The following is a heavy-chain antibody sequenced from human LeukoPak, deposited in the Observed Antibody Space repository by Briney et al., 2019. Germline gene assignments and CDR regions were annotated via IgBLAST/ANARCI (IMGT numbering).Heavy chain of an antibody. Sequence: SETLSLTCTVSGGSISSYYWSWLRQPAGKGLEWIGRIYSSGSTNYNPSLTSRVTMSVDTSKNQFSLTLSSVTAADTAVYYCARKDSRAWYFDLWGRGTLVTVSS. CDR1: GGSISSYY. J-gene: IGHJ2*01. D-gene: IGHD3-22*01. CDR2: IYSSGST. V-gene: IGHV4-4*07. CDR3: ARKDSRAWYFDL.